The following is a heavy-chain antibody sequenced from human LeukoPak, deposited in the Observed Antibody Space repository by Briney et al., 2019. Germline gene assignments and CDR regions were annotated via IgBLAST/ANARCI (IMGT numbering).Heavy chain of an antibody. CDR1: GFSFSSHG. Sequence: PGGSLRLSCAASGFSFSSHGMHWVRQSPGKGLEWVAFIRYDGSNRYYADSVKGRFTISRDNSKNTLSLQMNSLRADDTAVYYCAIKNYYGAYAFDYWGQGTLVTVSS. CDR2: IRYDGSNR. J-gene: IGHJ4*02. CDR3: AIKNYYGAYAFDY. V-gene: IGHV3-30*02. D-gene: IGHD4-17*01.